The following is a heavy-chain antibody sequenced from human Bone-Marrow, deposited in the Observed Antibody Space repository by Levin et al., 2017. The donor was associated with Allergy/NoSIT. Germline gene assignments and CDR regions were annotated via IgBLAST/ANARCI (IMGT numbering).Heavy chain of an antibody. D-gene: IGHD5-18*01. CDR2: IYYSGST. CDR3: ARSWGYGYEVLSV. Sequence: SETLSLTCTVSGGSISSYYWSWIRQPPGKGLEWIGYIYYSGSTNYNPSLKSRVTISVDTSKNQFSLKLSSVTAADTAVYYCARSWGYGYEVLSVWGQGTLVTVSS. J-gene: IGHJ4*02. V-gene: IGHV4-59*01. CDR1: GGSISSYY.